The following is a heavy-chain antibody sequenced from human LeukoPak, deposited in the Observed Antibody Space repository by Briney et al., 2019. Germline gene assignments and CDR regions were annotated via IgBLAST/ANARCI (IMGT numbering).Heavy chain of an antibody. J-gene: IGHJ4*02. CDR3: AGGEGWTAED. Sequence: PGGSLRLSCAASGFTFSSYAMHWVRQAPGKGLEWVAVISYDGSNKYYADSVKGRFTISRDNSKNTLYLQMNSLRVEDTAVYFCAGGEGWTAEDWGQGTQVTVSS. D-gene: IGHD3/OR15-3a*01. CDR1: GFTFSSYA. CDR2: ISYDGSNK. V-gene: IGHV3-30*04.